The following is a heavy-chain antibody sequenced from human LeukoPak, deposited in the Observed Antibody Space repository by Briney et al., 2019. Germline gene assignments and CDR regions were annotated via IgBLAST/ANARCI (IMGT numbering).Heavy chain of an antibody. CDR1: GFTFSSYG. D-gene: IGHD1-26*01. CDR3: TTWVGAHFDF. Sequence: PGGSLRLPCTASGFTFSSYGINWVSQAPGKGLVWVAAIHYDGSREYYVDSVNGRFTISRDNSKNTLYLQMNSLRVEDTAVYFCTTWVGAHFDFWGQGTPATVSS. J-gene: IGHJ4*02. CDR2: IHYDGSRE. V-gene: IGHV3-30*02.